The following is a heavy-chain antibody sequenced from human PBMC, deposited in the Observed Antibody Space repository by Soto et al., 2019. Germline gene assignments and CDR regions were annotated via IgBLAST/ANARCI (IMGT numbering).Heavy chain of an antibody. Sequence: GRSRRLSCAASGFTFSSYEMNWVRQAPGKGLEWVSYISSSGSTIYYADSVKGRFTISRDNAKNSLYLHMNSLSAEDTAVSYFARDHSLVVGVVAAANNYYCRYVWGRETRCAVAS. CDR1: GFTFSSYE. D-gene: IGHD2-15*01. J-gene: IGHJ6*01. CDR2: ISSSGSTI. V-gene: IGHV3-48*03. CDR3: ARDHSLVVGVVAAANNYYCRYV.